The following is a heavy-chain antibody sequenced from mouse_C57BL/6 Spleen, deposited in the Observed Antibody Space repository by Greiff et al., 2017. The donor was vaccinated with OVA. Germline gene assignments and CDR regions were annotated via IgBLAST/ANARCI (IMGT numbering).Heavy chain of an antibody. V-gene: IGHV1-61*01. D-gene: IGHD2-2*01. J-gene: IGHJ4*01. CDR1: GYTFTSYW. CDR2: IYPSDSET. CDR3: ARWGYVYAMDY. Sequence: VQLQQPGAELVRPGSSVKLSCKASGYTFTSYWMDWVKQRPGQGLEWIGNIYPSDSETHYNQKFKDKATLTVDKSSSTAYMQLSSLTSEDSAVYYCARWGYVYAMDYWGQGTSVTVSS.